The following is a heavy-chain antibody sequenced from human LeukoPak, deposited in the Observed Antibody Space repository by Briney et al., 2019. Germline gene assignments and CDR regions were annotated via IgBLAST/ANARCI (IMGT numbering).Heavy chain of an antibody. CDR1: GYTFTGYY. V-gene: IGHV1-2*02. CDR2: INPNSGGT. CDR3: ARLRSSTSARWRAYYYMDV. Sequence: GASVKVSCKASGYTFTGYYMHWVRQAPGQGLEWMGWINPNSGGTNHAQKFQGRVTMTRDTSISTAYMELSRLRSDDTAVYYCARLRSSTSARWRAYYYMDVWGKGTTVTVSS. D-gene: IGHD2-2*01. J-gene: IGHJ6*03.